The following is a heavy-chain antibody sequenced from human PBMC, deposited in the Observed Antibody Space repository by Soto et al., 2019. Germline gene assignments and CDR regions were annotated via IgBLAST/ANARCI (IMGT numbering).Heavy chain of an antibody. CDR2: MSSASSYT. CDR3: ARVKTGSAAGIGSPADY. V-gene: IGHV3-21*02. CDR1: GFTFSSYS. D-gene: IGHD6-13*01. J-gene: IGHJ4*02. Sequence: EVQLVESGGGLVKPGGSLRLSCAASGFTFSSYSMNWVRQAPGKGLEWVSSMSSASSYTYYADSVKGRFTISRDNAKNSLFMQMNSLRAADTAMYYCARVKTGSAAGIGSPADYWGQGTLVTVSS.